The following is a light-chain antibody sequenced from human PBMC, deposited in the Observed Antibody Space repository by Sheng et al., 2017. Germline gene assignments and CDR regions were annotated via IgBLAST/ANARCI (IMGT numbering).Light chain of an antibody. CDR3: ETWDSSLGRQ. Sequence: QSVLTQPPSVSAAPGQKVTISCSGTNSNIGNNYVSWYQQLPGTAPKLLIYEIIGDPQGSLTDSLAPSLAPQPPWASPDSRLGTEADYFCETWDSSLGRQFGGGTKLTVL. CDR1: NSNIGNNY. V-gene: IGLV1-51*02. J-gene: IGLJ3*02. CDR2: EI.